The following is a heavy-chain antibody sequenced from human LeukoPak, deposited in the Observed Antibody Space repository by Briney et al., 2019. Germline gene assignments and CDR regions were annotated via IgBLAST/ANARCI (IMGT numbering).Heavy chain of an antibody. Sequence: GWSLRLSCAASVFAVNTYDMHGVRQAAWEGPQWIACFGIGGTIYDADSVMCRFTISRDSGKNSLYLQLHGLRVDDTAIYYAASGVYQYWGQGPPVPVS. CDR3: ASGVYQY. CDR2: FGIGGTI. CDR1: VFAVNTYD. J-gene: IGHJ4*02. V-gene: IGHV3-69-1*01. D-gene: IGHD5/OR15-5a*01.